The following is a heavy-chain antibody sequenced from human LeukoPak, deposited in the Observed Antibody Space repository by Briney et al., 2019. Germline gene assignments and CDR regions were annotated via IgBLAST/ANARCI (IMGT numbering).Heavy chain of an antibody. CDR2: INPNSGGT. D-gene: IGHD4-17*01. J-gene: IGHJ4*02. V-gene: IGHV1-18*01. Sequence: GASVKVSCKASGGTFSSYAISWARQAPGQGLEWMGWINPNSGGTNYAQKLQGRVTMTTDTSTSTAYMELRSLRSDDTAVYYCARGEATVPYYFDYWGQGTLVTVSS. CDR3: ARGEATVPYYFDY. CDR1: GGTFSSYA.